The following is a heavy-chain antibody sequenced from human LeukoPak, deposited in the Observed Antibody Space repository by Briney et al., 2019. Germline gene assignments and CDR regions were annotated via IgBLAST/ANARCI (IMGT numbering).Heavy chain of an antibody. CDR1: GGSISSSNW. V-gene: IGHV4-4*02. Sequence: SGTLSLTCAVSGGSISSSNWWSWVRQPPGKGLEWIGYIYYSGGTDYNPSLKSRVTISVDTSKYQFSLKLRSVTAADTAVYYCARHVTISGPYDASDIWGQGTMVTVSP. CDR2: IYYSGGT. CDR3: ARHVTISGPYDASDI. J-gene: IGHJ3*02. D-gene: IGHD5-24*01.